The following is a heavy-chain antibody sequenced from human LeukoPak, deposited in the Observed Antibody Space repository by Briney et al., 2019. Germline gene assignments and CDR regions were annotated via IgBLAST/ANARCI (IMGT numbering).Heavy chain of an antibody. D-gene: IGHD3-10*01. Sequence: GASVKVSCKASGGTFSSYAISWVQQAPGQGLEWMGRITPILGIANYAQKFQGRVTITADKSTSTAYMELSSLRSEDTAVYYCARGYGSGNYYGMDVWGQGTTVTVSS. V-gene: IGHV1-69*04. CDR3: ARGYGSGNYYGMDV. CDR1: GGTFSSYA. J-gene: IGHJ6*02. CDR2: ITPILGIA.